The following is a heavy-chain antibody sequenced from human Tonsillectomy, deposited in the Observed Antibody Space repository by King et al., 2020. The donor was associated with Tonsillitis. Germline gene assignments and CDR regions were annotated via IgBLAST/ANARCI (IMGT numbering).Heavy chain of an antibody. CDR1: GFTFSNYG. CDR3: AKDKTYYYDTSGQGLPDY. CDR2: ISYDGSNE. Sequence: VQLVESGGGVVQPGRSLRLSCAASGFTFSNYGMHWVRQAPGKGLEWVAVISYDGSNEYYVDSVKGRFTISRDNSKNTLYLQMNSLRAEDTAVYYCAKDKTYYYDTSGQGLPDYWGQGTLVTVSS. J-gene: IGHJ4*02. V-gene: IGHV3-30*18. D-gene: IGHD3-22*01.